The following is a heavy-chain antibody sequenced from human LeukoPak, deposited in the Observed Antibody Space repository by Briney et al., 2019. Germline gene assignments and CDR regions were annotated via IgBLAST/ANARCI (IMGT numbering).Heavy chain of an antibody. J-gene: IGHJ6*02. V-gene: IGHV4-34*01. D-gene: IGHD6-19*01. CDR3: ARARFNSSGWYPPYYYYGMDV. Sequence: SETLSLTCAVYGGSFSGYYWSWIRQPPGKGLEWIGEINHSGSTNYNPSLKSRVTISVDTSKNQFSLKLSSVTAADTAVYYCARARFNSSGWYPPYYYYGMDVWGQGTTVTVSS. CDR2: INHSGST. CDR1: GGSFSGYY.